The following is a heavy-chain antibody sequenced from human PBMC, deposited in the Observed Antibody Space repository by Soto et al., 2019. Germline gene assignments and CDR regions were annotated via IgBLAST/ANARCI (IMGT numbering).Heavy chain of an antibody. CDR3: ARDRDYDFWSGYIDYYGMDV. Sequence: EVQLVESGGGLVQPGGSLRLSCAASGFTFSSYSMNWVRQAPGKGLEWVSYISSSSSTIYYADSVKGRFTNSRDNAKNSLYLQMNSLRDEDTDVYYCARDRDYDFWSGYIDYYGMDVWGQGTKVTVSS. CDR2: ISSSSSTI. J-gene: IGHJ6*02. CDR1: GFTFSSYS. D-gene: IGHD3-3*01. V-gene: IGHV3-48*02.